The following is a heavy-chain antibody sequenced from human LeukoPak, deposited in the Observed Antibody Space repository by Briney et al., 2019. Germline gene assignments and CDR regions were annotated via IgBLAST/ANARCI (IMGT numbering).Heavy chain of an antibody. D-gene: IGHD5-12*01. J-gene: IGHJ4*02. V-gene: IGHV3-48*03. CDR3: ARGALHSAYGFDY. Sequence: GGSLRLSCAASVFTFSSYETNWVRQTPRKGLEWVSHSSSSGSTIYYAGTVKGRSTIARDNAKNSVYLQINSLRAEHTAVYYCARGALHSAYGFDYWGQGTLVTVSS. CDR2: SSSSGSTI. CDR1: VFTFSSYE.